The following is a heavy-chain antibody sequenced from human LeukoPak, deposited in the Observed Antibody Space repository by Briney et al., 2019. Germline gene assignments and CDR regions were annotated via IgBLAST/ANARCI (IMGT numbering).Heavy chain of an antibody. CDR2: IYYSGST. Sequence: SETLSLTCTVSGGSISSYYWSWIRQPPGKGLEWIGYIYYSGSTNYNPSLKSRVTISVDTSKNQFSLKLSSVTAADTAVYYCARLSAYYDFWSGYRAGGNYFDYWGQGTLVTVSS. J-gene: IGHJ4*02. CDR1: GGSISSYY. CDR3: ARLSAYYDFWSGYRAGGNYFDY. D-gene: IGHD3-3*01. V-gene: IGHV4-59*08.